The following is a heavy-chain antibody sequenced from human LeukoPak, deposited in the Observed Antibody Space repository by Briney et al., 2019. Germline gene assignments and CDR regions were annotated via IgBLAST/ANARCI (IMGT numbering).Heavy chain of an antibody. V-gene: IGHV4-34*01. CDR2: INHSGST. CDR1: GGSFSGYY. CDR3: ARGQWHDY. J-gene: IGHJ4*02. Sequence: SETLSLTCAVYGGSFSGYYWSWIRQPPGKGLEWIGEINHSGSTNYNPSLKSRVTISVDTSKNQFSLKLSSVTAADTAVYYCARGQWHDYWGQGTLVTVSS. D-gene: IGHD6-19*01.